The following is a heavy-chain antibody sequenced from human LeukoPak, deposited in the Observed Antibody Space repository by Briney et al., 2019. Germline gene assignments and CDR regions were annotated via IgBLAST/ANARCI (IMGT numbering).Heavy chain of an antibody. CDR1: GFTFSSYA. Sequence: GGSLRLSCAASGFTFSSYAMSWVRQAPGKGLEWVSAITGNGGSTYYADSVKGRFTISRDNSKNTLYLQMNSLRAEDTAVYYCAKSTTVVTLRDAFDIWGQGTMVTVSS. V-gene: IGHV3-23*01. J-gene: IGHJ3*02. D-gene: IGHD4-23*01. CDR2: ITGNGGST. CDR3: AKSTTVVTLRDAFDI.